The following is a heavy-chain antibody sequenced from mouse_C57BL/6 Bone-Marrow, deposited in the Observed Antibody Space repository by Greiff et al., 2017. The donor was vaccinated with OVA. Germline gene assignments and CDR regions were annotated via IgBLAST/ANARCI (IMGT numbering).Heavy chain of an antibody. CDR2: IDPATGGT. V-gene: IGHV1-15*01. CDR3: TRGDGNYVRYYFDY. CDR1: GYTFTDYE. J-gene: IGHJ2*01. Sequence: VKLVESGAELVRPGASVTLSCKASGYTFTDYEMHWVKQTPVHGLEWIGAIDPATGGTAYNQKFKGKAILTADKSSSTAYMELRSLTSEESAVYYCTRGDGNYVRYYFDYWGQGTTRTVSS. D-gene: IGHD2-1*01.